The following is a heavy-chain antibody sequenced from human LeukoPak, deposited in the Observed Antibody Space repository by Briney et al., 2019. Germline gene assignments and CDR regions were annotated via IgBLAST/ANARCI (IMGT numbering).Heavy chain of an antibody. CDR1: GGSISGSSYF. V-gene: IGHV4-39*01. Sequence: SETLSLTCTVSGGSISGSSYFWGWIRQPPGKGLEWIGSIYYSGSTYYNPSLKSRVTISVDTSKNQFSLKLSSVTAADTTVYYCARRQIGYFDYWGQGTLVTVSS. CDR2: IYYSGST. CDR3: ARRQIGYFDY. J-gene: IGHJ4*02.